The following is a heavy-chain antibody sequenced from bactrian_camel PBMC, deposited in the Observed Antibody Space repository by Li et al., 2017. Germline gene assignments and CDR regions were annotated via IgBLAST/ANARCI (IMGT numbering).Heavy chain of an antibody. Sequence: QVQLVESGGGSVQAGGSLRLSCAASGNTFRSICMGWFRQAPGKEREGVAAIYTSGAYTYSADSVKDRFTISQDTAKNTVYLQMNSLKPEDTAMYYCAASTRRACLAVAVVGTKDYGYWGQGTQVTVS. J-gene: IGHJ4*01. CDR2: IYTSGAYT. V-gene: IGHV3S54*01. D-gene: IGHD6*01. CDR3: AASTRRACLAVAVVGTKDYGY. CDR1: GNTFRSIC.